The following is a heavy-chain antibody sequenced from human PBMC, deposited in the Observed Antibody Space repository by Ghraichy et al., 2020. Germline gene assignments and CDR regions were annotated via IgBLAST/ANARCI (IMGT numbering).Heavy chain of an antibody. J-gene: IGHJ4*02. CDR2: ISWNSGGI. CDR1: GFTFDDYA. Sequence: GGSLRLSCAASGFTFDDYAMHWVRQAPGKGLEWVSGISWNSGGIGYADSVKGRFTISRDNAKNSLYLQMNSLSAEDTALYYCTKDIRFDIVGATGFDYWGPGTLVTVSS. V-gene: IGHV3-9*01. CDR3: TKDIRFDIVGATGFDY. D-gene: IGHD1-26*01.